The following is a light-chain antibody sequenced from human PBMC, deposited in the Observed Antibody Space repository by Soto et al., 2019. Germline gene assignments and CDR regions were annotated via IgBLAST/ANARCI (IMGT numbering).Light chain of an antibody. V-gene: IGLV4-69*01. CDR3: QTWGTGIYWA. Sequence: QTVVTQSPSASASLGASVKLTCTLSSGHSSYAIAWHQQQPEKGPRYLMKLNSDGSHSKGDGIPDRFSGSSSGAERYLTISSLQSEDEADYYCQTWGTGIYWAFGGGTKLTVL. CDR1: SGHSSYA. J-gene: IGLJ3*02. CDR2: LNSDGSH.